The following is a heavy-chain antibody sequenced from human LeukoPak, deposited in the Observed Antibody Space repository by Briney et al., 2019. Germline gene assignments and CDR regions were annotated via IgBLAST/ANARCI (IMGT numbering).Heavy chain of an antibody. D-gene: IGHD6-13*01. J-gene: IGHJ4*02. V-gene: IGHV3-48*03. CDR1: GFTFGSYE. Sequence: GGSLRLSCAASGFTFGSYEMNWVRQAPGKGLEWISYINSRGTSKNYADSVKGRFTISRDNSKNTLYLQMNSLRAEDTAVYYCGKDRVIAATGRFSGLFDSWGQGTLATVSS. CDR3: GKDRVIAATGRFSGLFDS. CDR2: INSRGTSK.